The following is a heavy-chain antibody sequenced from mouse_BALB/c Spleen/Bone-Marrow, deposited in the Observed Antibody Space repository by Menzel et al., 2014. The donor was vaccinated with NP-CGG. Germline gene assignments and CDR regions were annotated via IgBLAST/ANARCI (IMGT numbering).Heavy chain of an antibody. CDR3: ARELGHYAMDY. J-gene: IGHJ4*01. V-gene: IGHV2-6-7*01. CDR2: IWGDGST. CDR1: GFSLTGYG. Sequence: VQLQQSGPGLVAPSPSLSITCTVSGFSLTGYGVNWVRQPPGKGLEWLGMIWGDGSTDYNSALKSRLSISKDNSKSQVSLKMNSLQTDDTARYYCARELGHYAMDYWGQGTSVTVSS. D-gene: IGHD4-1*01.